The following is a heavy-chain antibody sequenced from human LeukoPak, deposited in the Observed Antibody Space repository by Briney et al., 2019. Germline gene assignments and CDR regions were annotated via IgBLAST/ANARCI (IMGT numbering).Heavy chain of an antibody. CDR3: ARHRKYYDILTGYYEGAFDI. D-gene: IGHD3-9*01. V-gene: IGHV4-39*01. J-gene: IGHJ3*02. CDR1: GGSISSSSYY. CDR2: IYYSGST. Sequence: PSETLSLTCTVSGGSISSSSYYWGWIRQPPGKGLEWIGSIYYSGSTYYNPSLKSRVTISVDTSKNQFSLKLSPVTAADTAVYYCARHRKYYDILTGYYEGAFDIWGQGTMVTVSS.